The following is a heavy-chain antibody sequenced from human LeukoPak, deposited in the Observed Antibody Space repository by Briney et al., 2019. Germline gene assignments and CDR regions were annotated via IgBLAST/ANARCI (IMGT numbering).Heavy chain of an antibody. CDR2: MNPNSGNT. J-gene: IGHJ5*02. CDR1: GYTFTSYG. Sequence: EASVKVSCKASGYTFTSYGISWVRQAPGQGLEWMGWMNPNSGNTGYAQKLQGRVTMTTDTSTSTAYMELRSLRSDDTAVYYCAREGSGWYPHNWFDPWGQGTLVTVSS. D-gene: IGHD6-19*01. V-gene: IGHV1-18*01. CDR3: AREGSGWYPHNWFDP.